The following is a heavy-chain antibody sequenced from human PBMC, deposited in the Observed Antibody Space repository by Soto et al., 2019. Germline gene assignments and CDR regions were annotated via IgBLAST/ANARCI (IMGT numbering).Heavy chain of an antibody. CDR1: GFTFSSYA. Sequence: GGSLRLSXAASGFTFSSYAMHWVRQAPGKGLEWVAVISYDGSNKYYADSVKGRFTISRDNSKNTLYLQMNSLRAEDTAVYYCARDGRNYDFWSGYYYYYYYGMDVWGQGTTVTVSS. CDR2: ISYDGSNK. J-gene: IGHJ6*02. D-gene: IGHD3-3*01. V-gene: IGHV3-30-3*01. CDR3: ARDGRNYDFWSGYYYYYYYGMDV.